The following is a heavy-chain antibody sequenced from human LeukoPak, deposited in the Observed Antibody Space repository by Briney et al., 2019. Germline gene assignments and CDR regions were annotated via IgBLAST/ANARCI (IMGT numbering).Heavy chain of an antibody. CDR1: GGTFSSYA. D-gene: IGHD4-17*01. CDR2: IIPIFGTA. J-gene: IGHJ6*03. CDR3: ARARTVTTEVYYYYYMDV. Sequence: ASVKVSCKASGGTFSSYAISWVRQAPGQGLEWMGGIIPIFGTANYAQKFQGRVTITADESTSTAYMELSSLRSEDTAVYYCARARTVTTEVYYYYYMDVWGKGTTVTISS. V-gene: IGHV1-69*13.